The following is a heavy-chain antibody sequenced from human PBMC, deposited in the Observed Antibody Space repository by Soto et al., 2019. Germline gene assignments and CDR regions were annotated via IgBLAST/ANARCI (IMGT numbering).Heavy chain of an antibody. V-gene: IGHV5-10-1*01. CDR1: GYSFTSYW. Sequence: GESLKISCKGSGYSFTSYWISWVRQMPGKGLEWMGRIDPSDSYTNYSPSFQGHVTISADKSISTAYLQWSSLKAPDTAMYYCASTRHYYDSSGYSPDYWGQGTLVTVPQ. J-gene: IGHJ4*02. CDR2: IDPSDSYT. D-gene: IGHD3-22*01. CDR3: ASTRHYYDSSGYSPDY.